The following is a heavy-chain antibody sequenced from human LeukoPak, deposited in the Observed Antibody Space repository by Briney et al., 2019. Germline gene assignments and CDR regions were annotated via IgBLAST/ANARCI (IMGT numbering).Heavy chain of an antibody. CDR1: GYTFTSYG. D-gene: IGHD6-13*01. J-gene: IGHJ4*02. V-gene: IGHV1-69*06. CDR2: IIPIFGTA. CDR3: ARSSIIAAAGPYYFDY. Sequence: SVKVSCKASGYTFTSYGISWVRQAPGQGLEWMGGIIPIFGTANYAQKFQGRVTITADKSTSTAYMELSSLRSEDTAVYYCARSSIIAAAGPYYFDYWGQGTLVTVSS.